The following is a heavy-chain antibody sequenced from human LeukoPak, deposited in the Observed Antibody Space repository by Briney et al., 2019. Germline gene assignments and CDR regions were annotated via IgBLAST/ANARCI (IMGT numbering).Heavy chain of an antibody. D-gene: IGHD3-22*01. J-gene: IGHJ5*02. CDR1: GFTFSDYY. V-gene: IGHV3-11*01. Sequence: GGSLRLSCAASGFTFSDYYMSWIRQAPGKGLEWVSYINNSGSTIYYADSVKGRFTISRDNAKNSLYLQMNGLRAEDTAVYYCAKPPGYYYDSSGYNWFDPWGQGTLVTVSS. CDR2: INNSGSTI. CDR3: AKPPGYYYDSSGYNWFDP.